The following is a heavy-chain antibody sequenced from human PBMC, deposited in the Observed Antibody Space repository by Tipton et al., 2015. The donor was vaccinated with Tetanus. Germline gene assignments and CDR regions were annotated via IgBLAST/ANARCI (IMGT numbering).Heavy chain of an antibody. CDR3: ARVLRYSTSGGWDDAFDI. V-gene: IGHV4-4*07. CDR1: GGSSHSYY. J-gene: IGHJ3*02. Sequence: LSLTCTVSGGSSHSYYWSWIRQSAGRGLEWIGRIYSGGSTNYNPSLKSRVTMSMDTSKNQFSLKLKSVTVADTAVYFCARVLRYSTSGGWDDAFDIWGQGTRVTVSS. CDR2: IYSGGST. D-gene: IGHD2-15*01.